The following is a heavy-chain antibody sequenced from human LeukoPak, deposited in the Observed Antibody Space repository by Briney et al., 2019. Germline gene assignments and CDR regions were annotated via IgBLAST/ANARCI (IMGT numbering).Heavy chain of an antibody. D-gene: IGHD2-15*01. CDR1: GYTFTGYY. V-gene: IGHV1-2*04. J-gene: IGHJ5*02. CDR2: INPNSGST. CDR3: ARAVGFNWFDP. Sequence: ASVKVSCKASGYTFTGYYMHWVRQAPGQGLEWMGWINPNSGSTNYAQKFQGWVTMTRDTSISTAYMELSRLRSDDTAVYYCARAVGFNWFDPWGQGTLVTVSS.